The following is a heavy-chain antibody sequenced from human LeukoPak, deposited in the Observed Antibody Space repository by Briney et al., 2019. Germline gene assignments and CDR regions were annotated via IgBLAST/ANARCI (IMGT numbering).Heavy chain of an antibody. D-gene: IGHD5-18*01. CDR3: ARDLQHSGYSYGPDAFDI. Sequence: GGSLRLSCAASGFTFSSYEMNVVRQAPGKGLGWVSYISGSGSTIYYADYVKGRFTISRDNAKNSLYLQMNSLRAEDTAVYYCARDLQHSGYSYGPDAFDIWGQGTMVTVSS. J-gene: IGHJ3*02. CDR2: ISGSGSTI. CDR1: GFTFSSYE. V-gene: IGHV3-48*03.